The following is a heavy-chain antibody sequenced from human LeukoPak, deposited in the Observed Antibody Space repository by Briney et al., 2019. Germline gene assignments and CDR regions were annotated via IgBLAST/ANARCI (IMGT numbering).Heavy chain of an antibody. CDR2: IYHSGST. V-gene: IGHV4-39*07. J-gene: IGHJ5*02. CDR1: GGSISSSSYY. CDR3: ASSLWFGELNWFDP. Sequence: PSETLSLTCTVSGGSISSSSYYWGWIRQPPGKGLEWIGSIYHSGSTYYNPSLKSRVTISVDTSKNQFSLKLSSVTAADTAVYYCASSLWFGELNWFDPWGQGTLVTVSS. D-gene: IGHD3-10*01.